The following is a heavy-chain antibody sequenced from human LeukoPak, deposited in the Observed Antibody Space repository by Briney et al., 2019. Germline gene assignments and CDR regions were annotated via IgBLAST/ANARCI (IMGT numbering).Heavy chain of an antibody. D-gene: IGHD6-19*01. CDR3: ARGIAVAGTGWYFDY. CDR1: GYTFTGYD. CDR2: INPNSGGT. V-gene: IGHV1-2*02. Sequence: ASVKVSCKASGYTFTGYDMNWVRQAPGQGLEWMGWINPNSGGTNYAQKFQGRVTMTRDTSISTAYMELSRLRSDDTAVYYCARGIAVAGTGWYFDYWGQGTLVTVSS. J-gene: IGHJ4*02.